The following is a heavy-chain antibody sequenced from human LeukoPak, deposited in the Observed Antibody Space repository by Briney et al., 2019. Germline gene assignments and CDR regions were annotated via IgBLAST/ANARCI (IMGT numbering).Heavy chain of an antibody. CDR2: IIPIFGTA. J-gene: IGHJ6*03. Sequence: GASVKVSCKASGGTFSSYAISWVRQAPGQGLEWMGGIIPIFGTANYAQKFQGRVTITTDESTSTAYMELSSLRSEDTAVYYCARIAAAGTASYYYYMDVWGKGTTVTVSS. CDR1: GGTFSSYA. CDR3: ARIAAAGTASYYYYMDV. D-gene: IGHD6-13*01. V-gene: IGHV1-69*05.